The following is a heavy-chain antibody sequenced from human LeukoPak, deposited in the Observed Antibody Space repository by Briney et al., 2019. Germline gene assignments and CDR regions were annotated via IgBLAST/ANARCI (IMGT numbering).Heavy chain of an antibody. CDR3: ARGRYSAGDNWFDP. D-gene: IGHD3-9*01. J-gene: IGHJ5*02. CDR1: GGSISSSSYY. V-gene: IGHV4-39*01. Sequence: SETLSLTCTVSGGSISSSSYYWGWIRQPPGKGLEWIGSIYYSGSTYYNSSLKSRLTISVDTSKNQFSLKLSSVTAADTAVYYCARGRYSAGDNWFDPWGQGTLVTVSS. CDR2: IYYSGST.